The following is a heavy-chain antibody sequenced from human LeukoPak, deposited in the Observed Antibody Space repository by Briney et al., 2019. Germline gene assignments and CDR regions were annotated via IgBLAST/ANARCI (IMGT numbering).Heavy chain of an antibody. J-gene: IGHJ4*02. D-gene: IGHD3-16*02. Sequence: ASVKVSCKASGYTFTSYYLHWVRQAPGQGLEWMGIINPSGDSTNYAQKFQGRVTMTRDTPTSTVYMELSSLRSEDTAVYYCARCDYVWGSYRSYYFDYWGQGTLVTVSS. CDR1: GYTFTSYY. CDR2: INPSGDST. CDR3: ARCDYVWGSYRSYYFDY. V-gene: IGHV1-46*01.